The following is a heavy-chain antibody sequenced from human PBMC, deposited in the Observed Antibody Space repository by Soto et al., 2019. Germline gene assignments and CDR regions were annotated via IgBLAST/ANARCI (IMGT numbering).Heavy chain of an antibody. V-gene: IGHV3-30*18. Sequence: QVQLVESGGGVVQPGRSLRLSCAASGFTFSSYGMHWVRQAPDKGLEWVAVISYDGSNKYYADSVKGRFTISRDNSKNTLYLQMNSLRAEDTAVYYCAKDRSVVVVAAALGYWGQGTLVTVSS. J-gene: IGHJ4*02. CDR2: ISYDGSNK. CDR3: AKDRSVVVVAAALGY. D-gene: IGHD2-15*01. CDR1: GFTFSSYG.